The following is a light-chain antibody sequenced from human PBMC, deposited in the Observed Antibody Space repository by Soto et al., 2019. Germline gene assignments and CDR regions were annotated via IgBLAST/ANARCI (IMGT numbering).Light chain of an antibody. V-gene: IGKV3-15*01. CDR1: QSVSSN. CDR3: QQYNNCPTWT. J-gene: IGKJ1*01. CDR2: DAS. Sequence: EILLTQFPGTLSLSPGERATLSWGGSQSVSSNLAWYQQKPGQAPRLLIYDASTRATGIPARFSGSGSGTEFTLTISSLKPEDFAVYYCQQYNNCPTWTFGQGTQVDIK.